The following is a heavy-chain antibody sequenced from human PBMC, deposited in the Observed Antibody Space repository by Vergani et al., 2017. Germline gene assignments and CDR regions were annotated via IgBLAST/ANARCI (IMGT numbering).Heavy chain of an antibody. D-gene: IGHD6-19*01. CDR1: GFTVSNNY. CDR2: IYSGDNT. Sequence: EVQLVESGGGLIQPGGSLRLSCAASGFTVSNNYMSWVRQAPGKGLEWVSVIYSGDNTHYADSVKGRFTISRDNSKNTLYLQMNSLRAEDTAVYYCARESPDRSGWSKGLWFDPWGQGTLVTVFS. J-gene: IGHJ5*02. CDR3: ARESPDRSGWSKGLWFDP. V-gene: IGHV3-53*01.